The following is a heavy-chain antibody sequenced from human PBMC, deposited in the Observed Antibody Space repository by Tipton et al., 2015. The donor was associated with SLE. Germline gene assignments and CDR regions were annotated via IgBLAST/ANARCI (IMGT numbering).Heavy chain of an antibody. Sequence: TLSLTCAVSGYSISDVYFWNWIRQPPGKGLEWIGSIYRSGSSYYNPSLKSRVTISVDTSKNQFSLKLSSVTAADTAVYYCARHRLVDHRGDFDYWGQGTLVTVSS. CDR1: GYSISDVYF. J-gene: IGHJ4*02. V-gene: IGHV4-38-2*01. CDR2: IYRSGSS. CDR3: ARHRLVDHRGDFDY. D-gene: IGHD1-26*01.